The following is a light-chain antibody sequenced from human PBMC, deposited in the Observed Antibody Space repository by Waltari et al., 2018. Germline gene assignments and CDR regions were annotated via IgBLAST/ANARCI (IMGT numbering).Light chain of an antibody. V-gene: IGKV4-1*01. CDR1: QSVFYSSTNKNY. CDR3: QQFFTLPS. J-gene: IGKJ3*01. Sequence: DIEVTQSPDSLAVSLGERATLNCKSSQSVFYSSTNKNYLAWYQQKPGQPPKLLIYWASTRESGVPDRFSGSVSVTDFTFTINSLQAEDVAVYYCQQFFTLPSFGPGTKVDIK. CDR2: WAS.